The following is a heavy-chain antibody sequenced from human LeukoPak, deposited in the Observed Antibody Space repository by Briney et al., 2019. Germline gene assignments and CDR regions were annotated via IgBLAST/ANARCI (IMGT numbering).Heavy chain of an antibody. D-gene: IGHD5-18*01. CDR2: ISYDGSNK. J-gene: IGHJ3*01. V-gene: IGHV3-30*04. Sequence: GGSLRLSCAASGFTFSSYAMHWVRQAPGKGLEWVAVISYDGSNKYYADSVKGRFTISRDNSKNTLYLQMNSLRAEDTAMYYCARDLGGRISWDTFDFWGQGTVITISS. CDR3: ARDLGGRISWDTFDF. CDR1: GFTFSSYA.